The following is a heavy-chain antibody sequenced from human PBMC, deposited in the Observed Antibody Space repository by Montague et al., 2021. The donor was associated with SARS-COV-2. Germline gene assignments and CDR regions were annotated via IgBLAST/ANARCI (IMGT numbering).Heavy chain of an antibody. Sequence: CAISGDSVSSRTVAWNWLRQSPSRGLEWLGRTYFRSSFYNDYELSVKSRLNIQPDSAKNQFSLQLTSVTPEDTAIYYCARQDTSGWLTFDYWGQGILVTVSS. V-gene: IGHV6-1*01. CDR3: ARQDTSGWLTFDY. D-gene: IGHD6-19*01. CDR2: TYFRSSFYN. J-gene: IGHJ4*02. CDR1: GDSVSSRTVA.